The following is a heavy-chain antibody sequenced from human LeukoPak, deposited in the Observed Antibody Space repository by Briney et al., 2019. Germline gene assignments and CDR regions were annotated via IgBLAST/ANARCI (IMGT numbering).Heavy chain of an antibody. CDR1: GGSICSYY. CDR3: ARGRDGYKRFDY. J-gene: IGHJ4*02. Sequence: SETLSLTCTVSGGSICSYYWGWIRQPPGKGLEWIGYIYYSGSTNYNPSLKSRVTISVDTSKNQFSLKLSSVTAADTAVYYCARGRDGYKRFDYWGQGTLVTVSS. V-gene: IGHV4-59*01. D-gene: IGHD5-24*01. CDR2: IYYSGST.